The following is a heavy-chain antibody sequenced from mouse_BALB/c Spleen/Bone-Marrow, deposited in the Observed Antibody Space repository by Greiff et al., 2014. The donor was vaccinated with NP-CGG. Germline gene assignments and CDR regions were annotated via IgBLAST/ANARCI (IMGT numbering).Heavy chain of an antibody. J-gene: IGHJ4*01. V-gene: IGHV2-9*02. D-gene: IGHD1-1*01. CDR3: ARVYGSSYDPYYYAMDY. Sequence: VKLVESGPGLVAPSQSLSITCTVSGFSLTSYGVYWARQPPGKGLEWLGVIWAGGSTNYNSGLTSRLSISKDNSKSQVLLKMNSLQTDDTAMYYCARVYGSSYDPYYYAMDYWGQGTSVTVSS. CDR1: GFSLTSYG. CDR2: IWAGGST.